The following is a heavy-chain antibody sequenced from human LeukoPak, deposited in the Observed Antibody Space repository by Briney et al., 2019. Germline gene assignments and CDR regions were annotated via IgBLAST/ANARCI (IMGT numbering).Heavy chain of an antibody. Sequence: GGSLRLSCAASGFTFSSYSMNWVRQAPGKGLEWVSSISSSSSYIYYADSVKGRFTISRDNAKNSLYLQMNSLRAEDTAVYYCAKEMERGYYDSSGYYPGGGQGTLVTVSS. V-gene: IGHV3-21*01. D-gene: IGHD3-22*01. J-gene: IGHJ4*02. CDR3: AKEMERGYYDSSGYYPG. CDR2: ISSSSSYI. CDR1: GFTFSSYS.